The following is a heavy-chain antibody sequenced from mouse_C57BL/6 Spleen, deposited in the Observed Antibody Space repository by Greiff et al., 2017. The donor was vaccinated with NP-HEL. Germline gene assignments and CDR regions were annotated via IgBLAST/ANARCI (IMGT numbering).Heavy chain of an antibody. D-gene: IGHD2-1*01. CDR3: ARNYHYAMDY. J-gene: IGHJ4*01. Sequence: VQLKESGPVLVKPGASVKMSCKASGYTFTDYYMNWVKQSHGKSLEWIGVINPYNGGTSYNQKFKGKATLTVDKSSSTAYMELNSLTSEDSAVYYCARNYHYAMDYWGQGTSVTVSS. CDR1: GYTFTDYY. CDR2: INPYNGGT. V-gene: IGHV1-19*01.